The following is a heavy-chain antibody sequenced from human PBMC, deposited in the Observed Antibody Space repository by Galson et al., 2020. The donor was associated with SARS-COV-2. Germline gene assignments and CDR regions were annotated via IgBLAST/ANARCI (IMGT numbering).Heavy chain of an antibody. D-gene: IGHD6-19*01. CDR1: GYNFNQFW. CDR2: IYPHDSTA. J-gene: IGHJ6*02. CDR3: GRIIAVARSSGLDV. V-gene: IGHV5-51*01. Sequence: HGESLKISCEGSGYNFNQFWIAWVRQMPGKGLEWMGVIYPHDSTAKYSPSFEGQVTFSADTSINTAYLQWSNLKASDAAIYYCGRIIAVARSSGLDVWGQGTTVTVSS.